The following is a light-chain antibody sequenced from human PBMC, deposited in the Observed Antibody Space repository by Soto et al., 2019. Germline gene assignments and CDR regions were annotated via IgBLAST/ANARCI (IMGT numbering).Light chain of an antibody. V-gene: IGKV1-5*01. J-gene: IGKJ1*01. CDR1: QYISSW. CDR2: AAS. Sequence: IKMNNSPSTLSAKIGDIVIITCRASQYISSWLAWYQQKPGKAPNLLIYAASSLRGGVPSRFSGSGSGTHFTLTINSLQPDDFATYYCQQYISYWTFGQG. CDR3: QQYISYWT.